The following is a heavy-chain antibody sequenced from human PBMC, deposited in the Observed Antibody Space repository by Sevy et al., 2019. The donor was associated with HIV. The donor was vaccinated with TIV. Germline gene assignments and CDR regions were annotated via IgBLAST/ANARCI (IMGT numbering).Heavy chain of an antibody. CDR2: ISSSSHYI. J-gene: IGHJ4*02. Sequence: GGSLRLSCAASGFTFSSYYMNWVRQAPGKGLEWVSSISSSSHYIYYADSVKGRFTISRDDARNSLYLQMNSLRAEDTAVYYCARSGKYYDTSGYHWGQGTLVTVSS. CDR3: ARSGKYYDTSGYH. V-gene: IGHV3-21*01. CDR1: GFTFSSYY. D-gene: IGHD3-22*01.